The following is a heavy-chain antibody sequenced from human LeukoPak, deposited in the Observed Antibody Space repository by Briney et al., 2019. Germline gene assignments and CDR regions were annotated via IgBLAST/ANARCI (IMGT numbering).Heavy chain of an antibody. D-gene: IGHD2-2*01. V-gene: IGHV3-23*01. CDR2: IRGSGYNP. Sequence: GGSLRLSCTASGFTLSNSDMNWVRQAPGKGLEWVSCIRGSGYNPEYTDSVKGRFTISRHNSRNTLYLQLTSLRAEDTALYYCAKDQYQLLFYMAVWGKGTTVTVSS. CDR3: AKDQYQLLFYMAV. J-gene: IGHJ6*03. CDR1: GFTLSNSD.